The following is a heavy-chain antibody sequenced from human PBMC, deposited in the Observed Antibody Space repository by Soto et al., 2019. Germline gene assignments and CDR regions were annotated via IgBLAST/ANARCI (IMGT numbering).Heavy chain of an antibody. D-gene: IGHD2-2*02. CDR1: VFTFSSYW. CDR2: IKQDGIER. CDR3: ARVAYTYGWIYDY. Sequence: QPWGSLRLYCAASVFTFSSYWMSWVRQAPGKWLEWVVNIKQDGIERYYMDSVMGRFTASRDNAKNSVYLQMNSLRAEDTAVYFCARVAYTYGWIYDYWGQGSLVTVSS. V-gene: IGHV3-7*01. J-gene: IGHJ4*01.